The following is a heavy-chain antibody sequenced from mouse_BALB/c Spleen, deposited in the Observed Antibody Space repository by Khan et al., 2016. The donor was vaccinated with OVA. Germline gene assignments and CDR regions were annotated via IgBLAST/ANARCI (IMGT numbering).Heavy chain of an antibody. CDR3: ARGNYFGSTAWFGY. Sequence: VQLQQSGAELMKPGASVKISCKPTGYTFSSYWIEWVKQRPGHGLEWIGEILPGSNSTNYNERFQGKATITADTSSKTAYMQPSSLTSEDSAIYYCARGNYFGSTAWFGYWGQGTLVTVSA. J-gene: IGHJ3*01. V-gene: IGHV1-9*01. CDR2: ILPGSNST. D-gene: IGHD1-1*01. CDR1: GYTFSSYW.